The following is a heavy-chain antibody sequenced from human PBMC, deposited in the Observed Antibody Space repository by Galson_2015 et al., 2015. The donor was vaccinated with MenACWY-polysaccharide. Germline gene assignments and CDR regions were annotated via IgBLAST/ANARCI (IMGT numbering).Heavy chain of an antibody. J-gene: IGHJ5*02. D-gene: IGHD3-16*01. V-gene: IGHV4-59*01. Sequence: ETLSLACTVSGGSISRYYWGWLRRSPGKGLEWIGYMHTSGRSNYNPSLKSRVTISVDTSKKEFSLKLSSVPAADTAVYYCVAELYQAPFGWFDPLGQGTQVIVSA. CDR3: VAELYQAPFGWFDP. CDR2: MHTSGRS. CDR1: GGSISRYY.